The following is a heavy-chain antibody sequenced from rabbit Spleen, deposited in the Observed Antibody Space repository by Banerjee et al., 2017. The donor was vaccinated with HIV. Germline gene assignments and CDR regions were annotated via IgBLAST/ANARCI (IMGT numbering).Heavy chain of an antibody. V-gene: IGHV1S45*01. J-gene: IGHJ4*01. CDR3: ARDVVGRAGDTYGYGTGLNL. CDR2: IYSTIEYT. D-gene: IGHD6-1*01. Sequence: QEQLEESGGDLVKPEGSLTLTCTASGFSFSGGYDMCWVRQAPGKGLEWIGYIYSTIEYTYYASWAKGRFTISKTSSTTVTLQMTSLTVADTATYFCARDVVGRAGDTYGYGTGLNLWGQGTLVTVS. CDR1: GFSFSGGYD.